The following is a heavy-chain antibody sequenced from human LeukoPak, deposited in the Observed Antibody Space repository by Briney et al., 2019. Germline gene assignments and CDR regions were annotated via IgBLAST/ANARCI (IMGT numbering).Heavy chain of an antibody. Sequence: SETLSLTCAVSGYSMTSAYCWGWIRQPPGKGLEWIGNIYHSGSTYYNPSLKSRVTISVDTSKNQFSLKLTSVTAADTAVYYCASFSYCGGDCPAYWGQGTLVTVSS. D-gene: IGHD2-21*01. CDR3: ASFSYCGGDCPAY. CDR2: IYHSGST. CDR1: GYSMTSAYC. V-gene: IGHV4-38-2*01. J-gene: IGHJ4*02.